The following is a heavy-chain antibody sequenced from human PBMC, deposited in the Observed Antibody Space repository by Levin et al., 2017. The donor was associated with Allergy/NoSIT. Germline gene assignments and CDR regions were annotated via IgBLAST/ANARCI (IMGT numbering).Heavy chain of an antibody. CDR3: ARDPSLMITFGGVIGGFDY. J-gene: IGHJ4*02. Sequence: HTGGSLRLSCAASGFTFSSFVMHWVRQAPGKGLEWVAVIASDGSNKYYAASVKGRFTVSRDNSKNTLYLQMNSLRAEDTAVYYCARDPSLMITFGGVIGGFDYWGQGTPVTVSS. V-gene: IGHV3-30-3*01. CDR1: GFTFSSFV. D-gene: IGHD3-16*01. CDR2: IASDGSNK.